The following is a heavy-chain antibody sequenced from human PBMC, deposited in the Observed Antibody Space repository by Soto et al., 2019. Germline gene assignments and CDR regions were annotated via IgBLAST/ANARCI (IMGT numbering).Heavy chain of an antibody. CDR2: IYYSGST. J-gene: IGHJ6*02. V-gene: IGHV4-59*01. CDR1: GGYISSYY. Sequence: PSETLSLTCTVSGGYISSYYWSWIRQPPGKGLEWIGYIYYSGSTNYNPSLKSRVTISVDTSKNQFSLKLSSVTAADTAVYYCARDSSREGPGYYYYGMDVWGQGTTVTVSS. CDR3: ARDSSREGPGYYYYGMDV.